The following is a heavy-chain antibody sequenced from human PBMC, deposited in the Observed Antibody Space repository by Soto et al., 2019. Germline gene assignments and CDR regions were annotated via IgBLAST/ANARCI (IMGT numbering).Heavy chain of an antibody. CDR1: GFTFSSYG. J-gene: IGHJ6*03. CDR3: ATLGGAGSGHMDV. CDR2: IWYDGSNK. V-gene: IGHV3-33*01. Sequence: QVQLVESGGGVVQPGRSLRLSCAASGFTFSSYGMHWVRQAPGKGLEWVAVIWYDGSNKYYADSVKGRFTISRDNSKNTLYLQMNSLRAEDTAVYYCATLGGAGSGHMDVWGKGTTVTVSS. D-gene: IGHD3-10*01.